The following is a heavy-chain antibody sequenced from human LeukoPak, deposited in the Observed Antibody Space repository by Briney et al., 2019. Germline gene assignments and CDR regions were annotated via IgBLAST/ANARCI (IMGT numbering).Heavy chain of an antibody. CDR3: AKDSGGNQFSYYMDV. CDR2: IWYEGSNK. J-gene: IGHJ6*03. CDR1: GFTFSNYG. Sequence: GGSLRLSCAASGFTFSNYGIHWVRQAPGKGLEWVAFIWYEGSNKYYADSVKGRFTISRDNSKNTLYLQMNSLRAEDTAVYYCAKDSGGNQFSYYMDVWGKGTTVTVSS. D-gene: IGHD4-23*01. V-gene: IGHV3-30*02.